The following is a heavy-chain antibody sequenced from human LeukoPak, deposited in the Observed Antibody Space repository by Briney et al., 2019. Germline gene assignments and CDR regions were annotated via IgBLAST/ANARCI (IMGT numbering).Heavy chain of an antibody. D-gene: IGHD6-13*01. V-gene: IGHV5-51*01. Sequence: GESLKISCQASGYSFTNYWIGWVRQMPGRGLEWMGIIYPGDSDTRYSPSFQGQVTISADKSISTAYLQWSSLKASDTAMYYCARLISSSSWYGADYWGQGTLVTVSS. J-gene: IGHJ4*02. CDR2: IYPGDSDT. CDR3: ARLISSSSWYGADY. CDR1: GYSFTNYW.